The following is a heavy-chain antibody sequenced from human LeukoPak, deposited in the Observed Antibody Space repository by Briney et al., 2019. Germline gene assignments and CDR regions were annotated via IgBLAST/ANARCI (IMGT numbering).Heavy chain of an antibody. J-gene: IGHJ1*01. CDR3: AGYSGSHLGAGAEYFQH. Sequence: SETLSLTRTVSGASISSSSYYWAWIRQPPGKGLEWIGSMDYSGSTYYKPSLKSRVTISVDTSKNQFSLKLSSVTAADTAVYYCAGYSGSHLGAGAEYFQHWGQGTLVTVSS. CDR1: GASISSSSYY. CDR2: MDYSGST. D-gene: IGHD1-26*01. V-gene: IGHV4-39*01.